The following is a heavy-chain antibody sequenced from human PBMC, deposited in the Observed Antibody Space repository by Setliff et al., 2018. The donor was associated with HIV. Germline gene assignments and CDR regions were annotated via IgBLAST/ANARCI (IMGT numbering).Heavy chain of an antibody. CDR1: GVTFSSFA. CDR3: AKDQGRVNDH. CDR2: ISDDGRAK. D-gene: IGHD3-16*01. Sequence: PGGSLRLSCAASGVTFSSFAMHWVRQAPGKGPECVAVISDDGRAKYYGDSVKGRFTISRDNSRNTVFLQMNNLRTEDTAVYYCAKDQGRVNDHWGLGTLVTVSS. J-gene: IGHJ4*02. V-gene: IGHV3-30*04.